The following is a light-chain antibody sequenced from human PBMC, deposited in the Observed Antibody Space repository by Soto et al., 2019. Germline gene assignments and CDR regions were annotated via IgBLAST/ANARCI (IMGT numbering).Light chain of an antibody. Sequence: DIQMTQSPSTLSASVGDRVTITCRASQSIDTWLAWYQQKPGKAPKVLIYKASRLQSGVPSRFSGSGSGTEFTLTINGLQPDDFATYYCQQYHSYSYTFGQGTDLEIK. CDR1: QSIDTW. CDR3: QQYHSYSYT. V-gene: IGKV1-5*03. CDR2: KAS. J-gene: IGKJ2*01.